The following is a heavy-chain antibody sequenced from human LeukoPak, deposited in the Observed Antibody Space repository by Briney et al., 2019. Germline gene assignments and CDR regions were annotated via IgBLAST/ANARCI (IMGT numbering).Heavy chain of an antibody. J-gene: IGHJ6*03. Sequence: SETLSLTCTVSGGSISSSSYYWGWIRQPPGKGLEWIGSIYYSGSTYYNPSLKSRVTISVDTSKNQFSLKLSSVTAADTAVYYCARAAGRGGSRHYYYYMDVWGKGTTVTVSS. D-gene: IGHD2-15*01. CDR2: IYYSGST. CDR3: ARAAGRGGSRHYYYYMDV. CDR1: GGSISSSSYY. V-gene: IGHV4-39*07.